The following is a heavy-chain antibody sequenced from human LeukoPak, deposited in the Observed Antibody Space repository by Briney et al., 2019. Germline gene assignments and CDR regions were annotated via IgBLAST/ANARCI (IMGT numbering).Heavy chain of an antibody. CDR3: ARAFRDIVVVPAATLNIAV. CDR2: INPNSGGA. V-gene: IGHV1-2*04. Sequence: GASVKLSCTASGYTFTGYYMHWVRQAPGHGVEWLGWINPNSGGANNAQKFQGWVTMTRDTSTSTAYMELSRLRSDDTAVYYCARAFRDIVVVPAATLNIAVWGKGTTVTVSS. CDR1: GYTFTGYY. D-gene: IGHD2-2*01. J-gene: IGHJ6*03.